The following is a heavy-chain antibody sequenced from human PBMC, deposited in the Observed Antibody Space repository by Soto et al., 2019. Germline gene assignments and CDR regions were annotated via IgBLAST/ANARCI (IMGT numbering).Heavy chain of an antibody. CDR3: ARETGSSGWYDLYYYYYYGMDV. CDR2: IRNKANSYTT. V-gene: IGHV3-72*01. Sequence: EVQLVESGGALVQPGGCLRLSCAASGFTFSDHYMDWVRQAPGKGLEWVGRIRNKANSYTTEYAASVKGRFTISRDDSKNSLYLQMNSLRAEDTAVYYCARETGSSGWYDLYYYYYYGMDVWGQGTTVTVSS. D-gene: IGHD6-19*01. CDR1: GFTFSDHY. J-gene: IGHJ6*02.